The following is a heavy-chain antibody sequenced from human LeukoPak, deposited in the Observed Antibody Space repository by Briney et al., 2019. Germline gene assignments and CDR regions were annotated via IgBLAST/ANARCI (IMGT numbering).Heavy chain of an antibody. J-gene: IGHJ4*02. D-gene: IGHD2-2*01. CDR1: GGSISSSSYY. CDR2: IYYSRST. Sequence: SETLSLTCTVSGGSISSSSYYWGWIRQPPGKGLEWIGSIYYSRSTYYNPSLKSRVTISVDTSKNQFSLKLSSVTAADTAVYYCASYCSSTSCYGYWGQGTLVTVSS. V-gene: IGHV4-39*01. CDR3: ASYCSSTSCYGY.